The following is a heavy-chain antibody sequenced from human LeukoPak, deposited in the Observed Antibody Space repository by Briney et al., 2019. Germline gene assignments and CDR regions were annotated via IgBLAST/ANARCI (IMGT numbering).Heavy chain of an antibody. D-gene: IGHD3-16*02. V-gene: IGHV3-64*01. Sequence: GGSLRLSCAASGFTFSSYAMHWVRQAPGKGLEYVSAISSNGGSTYYANSVKGRFTISRDNAKNSLYLQMNSLRAEDTAVYYCARDYFTFGGVIVASWGQGTLVTVSS. CDR2: ISSNGGST. CDR1: GFTFSSYA. CDR3: ARDYFTFGGVIVAS. J-gene: IGHJ5*02.